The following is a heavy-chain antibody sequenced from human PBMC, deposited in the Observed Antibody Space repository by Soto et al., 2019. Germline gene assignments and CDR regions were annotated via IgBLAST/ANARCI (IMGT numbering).Heavy chain of an antibody. CDR1: GGTFSSYT. CDR3: ARETSELLWFGELETDAEYYFDY. J-gene: IGHJ4*02. D-gene: IGHD3-10*01. V-gene: IGHV1-69*02. Sequence: QVQLVQSGAEVKKPGSSVKVSCKASGGTFSSYTISWVRQAPGQGLEWMGRIIPILGIANYAQKFQGRVTITADKSTSTAYMELSSPRSEDTAVYYCARETSELLWFGELETDAEYYFDYWGQGTLVTVSS. CDR2: IIPILGIA.